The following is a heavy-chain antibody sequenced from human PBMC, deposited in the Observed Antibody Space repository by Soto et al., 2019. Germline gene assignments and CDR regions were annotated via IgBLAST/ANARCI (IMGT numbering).Heavy chain of an antibody. CDR1: GFIVNNNY. CDR3: ARDRGSWYDGGAFFDY. Sequence: EVQLGESGGGLVQPGGSLRLSCAVSGFIVNNNYMSWVRQAPGKRLEWVAVIYSDGGGGTTYYAASVRGRFTISRDNSKNTLYLQMNSLRAEDTAVYYCARDRGSWYDGGAFFDYWGQGTLVTVSS. J-gene: IGHJ4*02. V-gene: IGHV3-66*01. CDR2: IYSDGGGGTT. D-gene: IGHD2-15*01.